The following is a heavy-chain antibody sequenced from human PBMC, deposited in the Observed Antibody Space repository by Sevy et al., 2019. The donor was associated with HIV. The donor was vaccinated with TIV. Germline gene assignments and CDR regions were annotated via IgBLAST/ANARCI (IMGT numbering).Heavy chain of an antibody. CDR3: ARAARREGYNYDY. CDR2: IYSGGST. V-gene: IGHV3-53*01. Sequence: GGCLRLSCAASGFTVSSNYMSWVRQAPGKGLEWVSVIYSGGSTYADSVKGRFTISRDNSKNTLYLQMNSLRAEDTAVYYCARAARREGYNYDYWGQGTLVTVSS. D-gene: IGHD5-12*01. CDR1: GFTVSSNY. J-gene: IGHJ4*02.